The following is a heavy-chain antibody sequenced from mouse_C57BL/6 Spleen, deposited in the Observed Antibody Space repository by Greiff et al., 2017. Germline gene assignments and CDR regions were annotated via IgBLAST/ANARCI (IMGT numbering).Heavy chain of an antibody. D-gene: IGHD1-1*01. CDR1: GYAFSSYW. J-gene: IGHJ3*01. CDR3: AREGDYYGSSYFLAY. Sequence: QVQLKQSGAELVKPGASVKISCKASGYAFSSYWMNWVKQRPGKGLEWIGRIYPGDGDTNYNGKFKGKATLTADKSSSTAYMQLSSLTSEDSAVYFCAREGDYYGSSYFLAYWGQGTLVTVSA. CDR2: IYPGDGDT. V-gene: IGHV1-82*01.